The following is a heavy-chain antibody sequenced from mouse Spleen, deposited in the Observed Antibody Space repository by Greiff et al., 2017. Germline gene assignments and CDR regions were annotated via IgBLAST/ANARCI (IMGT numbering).Heavy chain of an antibody. D-gene: IGHD1-1*01. Sequence: VQLQQSGAELVRPGASVTLSCKASGYTFTDYEMHWVKQTPVHGLEWIGAIDPETGGTAYNQKFKGKAILTADKSSSTAYMELRSLTSEDSAVYYCTRLGLRFYYAMDYWGQGTSVTVSS. CDR3: TRLGLRFYYAMDY. CDR2: IDPETGGT. J-gene: IGHJ4*01. V-gene: IGHV1-15*01. CDR1: GYTFTDYE.